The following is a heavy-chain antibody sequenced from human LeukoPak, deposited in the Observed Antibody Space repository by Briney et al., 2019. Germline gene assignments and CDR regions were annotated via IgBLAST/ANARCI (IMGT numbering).Heavy chain of an antibody. J-gene: IGHJ4*02. V-gene: IGHV4-61*02. Sequence: SQTLSLTCTVSGGSISSGSYYWSWIRQPAGKGLEWIGRIYTSGSTNYNPSLKSRVTISVDTSKTQFSLKLSSVTAADTAVYYCARGEERDFDYWGQGTLVTVSS. CDR1: GGSISSGSYY. CDR3: ARGEERDFDY. CDR2: IYTSGST.